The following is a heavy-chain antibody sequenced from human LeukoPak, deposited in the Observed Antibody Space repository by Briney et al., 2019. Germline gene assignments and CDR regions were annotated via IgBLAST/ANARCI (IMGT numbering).Heavy chain of an antibody. CDR3: ARDSVDTAMLFYFDY. D-gene: IGHD5-18*01. V-gene: IGHV3-20*04. CDR2: INWNGSGA. Sequence: GGSLRLSCAASGFTFDDYGMSWVRQAPGKGLEWVSGINWNGSGAGYADSVRGRFTISRDNAKNSLYLQMDSLRAEDTAVYYCARDSVDTAMLFYFDYWGQGTLVTVSS. CDR1: GFTFDDYG. J-gene: IGHJ4*02.